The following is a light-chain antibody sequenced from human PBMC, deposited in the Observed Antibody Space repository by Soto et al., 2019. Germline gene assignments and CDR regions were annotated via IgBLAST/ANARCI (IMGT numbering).Light chain of an antibody. V-gene: IGLV1-47*02. Sequence: QSVLTQPPSASGTPGLRVSISCSGSSSNIGSNYVFWYQQFPGTAPKVLIHTDNQRPSGVPDRFSGSKSGTAASLAISGLRSEDEADYYGAVWDDSLSGVVFGGGTKLTVL. J-gene: IGLJ2*01. CDR1: SSNIGSNY. CDR2: TDN. CDR3: AVWDDSLSGVV.